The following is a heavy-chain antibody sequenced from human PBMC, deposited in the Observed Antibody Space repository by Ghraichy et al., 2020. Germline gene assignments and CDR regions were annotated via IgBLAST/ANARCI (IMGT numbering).Heavy chain of an antibody. CDR1: GFSFSSYA. V-gene: IGHV3-23*01. J-gene: IGHJ4*02. D-gene: IGHD6-19*01. Sequence: ETLSLTCAASGFSFSSYAMSWVRQAPGKGLEWVSGISAIGATTYYADSVKGRFTISRDNSKNTLYVQMNSLRADDTAVYYCAKAFGRSSGWYLDYWGQGTLVTVSS. CDR2: ISAIGATT. CDR3: AKAFGRSSGWYLDY.